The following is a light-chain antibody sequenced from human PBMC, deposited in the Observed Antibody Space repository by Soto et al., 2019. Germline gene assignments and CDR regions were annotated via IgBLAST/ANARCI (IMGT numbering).Light chain of an antibody. J-gene: IGLJ2*01. CDR2: DVS. Sequence: QSLLTQPRSVSGSPGQSVTISCTGTSSDVGGYDFVSWYQHPPGKAPKLMIYDVSKRPSGVPDRFSGSKSGNTASLTISGLQAEDEADYYCCSYAGTYTRGLFGGGTKLTVL. CDR1: SSDVGGYDF. V-gene: IGLV2-11*01. CDR3: CSYAGTYTRGL.